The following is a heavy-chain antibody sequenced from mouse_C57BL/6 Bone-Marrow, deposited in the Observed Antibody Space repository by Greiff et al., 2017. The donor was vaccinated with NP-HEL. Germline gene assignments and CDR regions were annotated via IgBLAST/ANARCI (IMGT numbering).Heavy chain of an antibody. CDR1: GFSLTSYG. D-gene: IGHD1-1*01. CDR2: IWRGGST. J-gene: IGHJ1*03. V-gene: IGHV2-5*01. CDR3: AKRGTTGPHWYFDV. Sequence: QVQLQQSGPGLVQPSQSLSITCTVSGFSLTSYGVHWVRQSPGKGLEWLGVIWRGGSTDYNAAFMSRLSITKDNSKSQVFFKMNSLQADDTAIYYCAKRGTTGPHWYFDVWGTGTTVTVSS.